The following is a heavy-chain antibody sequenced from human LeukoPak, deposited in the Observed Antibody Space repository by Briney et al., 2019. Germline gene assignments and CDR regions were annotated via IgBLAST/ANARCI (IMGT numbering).Heavy chain of an antibody. CDR3: ARVGGH. CDR1: GLTVSRNY. Sequence: GGSLRLSCAASGLTVSRNYMSWVRQAPGEGLESVSVIYSAGSTYYADSVRGRFTISRDNAKNTLYLQMNSLRVEDTAVYYCARVGGHWGQGTLVTVSS. V-gene: IGHV3-53*01. CDR2: IYSAGST. D-gene: IGHD3-10*01. J-gene: IGHJ4*02.